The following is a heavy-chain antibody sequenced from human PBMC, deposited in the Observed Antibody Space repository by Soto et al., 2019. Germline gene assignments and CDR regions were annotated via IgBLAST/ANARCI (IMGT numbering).Heavy chain of an antibody. CDR3: ARGPPLTMIVVVTYFDY. D-gene: IGHD3-22*01. J-gene: IGHJ4*02. CDR2: ISYDGSNK. CDR1: GFTFSSYA. Sequence: HPGGSLRLSCAASGFTFSSYAMHWVRQAPGKGLEWVAVISYDGSNKYYADSVKGRFTISRDNSKNTLYLQMNSLRAEDTAVYYCARGPPLTMIVVVTYFDYWGQGTLVTVSS. V-gene: IGHV3-30-3*01.